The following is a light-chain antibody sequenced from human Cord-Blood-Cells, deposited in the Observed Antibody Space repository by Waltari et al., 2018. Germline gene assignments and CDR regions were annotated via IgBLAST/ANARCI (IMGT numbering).Light chain of an antibody. CDR1: SSDVGGYNY. CDR3: CSYAGSYTFVV. CDR2: DVS. J-gene: IGLJ2*01. Sequence: QSALPQPRSVSGSPGQSVPISCTGPSSDVGGYNYVPWYQQHPGKAPKLLIYDVSKRPSGVPDRFSGSKSGNTASLTISGLQAEDEADYYCCSYAGSYTFVVFGGGTKLTVL. V-gene: IGLV2-11*01.